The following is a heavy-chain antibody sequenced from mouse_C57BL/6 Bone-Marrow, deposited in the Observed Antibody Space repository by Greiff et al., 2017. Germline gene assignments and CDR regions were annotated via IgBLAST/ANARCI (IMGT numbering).Heavy chain of an antibody. V-gene: IGHV1-59*01. Sequence: QVQLPQPGAELVRPGTSVKLSCKASGYTFTSYWMHWVKQRPGQGLEWIGVIDPSDSYTNYNQKFKGKATVTVDKSASTSYMQLSSLTSEDSAVYYCGREITVGGQGTLVTVSA. J-gene: IGHJ3*01. CDR2: IDPSDSYT. CDR3: GREITV. D-gene: IGHD1-1*01. CDR1: GYTFTSYW.